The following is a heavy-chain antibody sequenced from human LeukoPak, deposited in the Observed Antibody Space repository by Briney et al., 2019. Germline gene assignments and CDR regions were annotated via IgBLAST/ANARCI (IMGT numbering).Heavy chain of an antibody. Sequence: PGGSLRLSCAASGFTFSSYGMHWVRQAPGKGLEWVAVIWYGGSNKYYADSVKGRFTISRDNSKNTLYLQMNSLRAEDTAVYYCAKEQYDFWSGYYTGIFGYWGQGTLVTVSS. J-gene: IGHJ4*02. CDR1: GFTFSSYG. CDR2: IWYGGSNK. D-gene: IGHD3-3*01. CDR3: AKEQYDFWSGYYTGIFGY. V-gene: IGHV3-33*06.